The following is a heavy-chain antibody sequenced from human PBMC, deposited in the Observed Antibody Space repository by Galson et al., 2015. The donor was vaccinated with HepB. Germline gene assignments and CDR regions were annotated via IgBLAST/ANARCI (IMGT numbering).Heavy chain of an antibody. V-gene: IGHV3-23*01. CDR3: AKVFPEKTDGWYRQALYYLDS. J-gene: IGHJ4*01. CDR1: GFTFSYYA. Sequence: SLRLSCAASGFTFSYYAMSWVRQAPGKGLEWVSAITPSGDNTYSADSMKGRFTISRDNSKNTLFLQMNSLRADDTAIYFCAKVFPEKTDGWYRQALYYLDSWGHGTRVTVSS. CDR2: ITPSGDNT. D-gene: IGHD6-19*01.